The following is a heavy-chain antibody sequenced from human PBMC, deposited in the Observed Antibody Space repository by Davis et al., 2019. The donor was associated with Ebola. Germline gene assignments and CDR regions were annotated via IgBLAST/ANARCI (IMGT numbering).Heavy chain of an antibody. V-gene: IGHV3-23*01. D-gene: IGHD2-2*01. J-gene: IGHJ4*02. CDR1: GFTFSSYA. Sequence: GESLKISCAASGFTFSSYAMSWVRQAPGKGLEWVSAISGSGGSTYYADSVKGRFTISRDNAKNSLYLQMNSLRDEDTAVYYCAAQHYCSSTSCYGLPWRYWSQGTLVTVSS. CDR3: AAQHYCSSTSCYGLPWRY. CDR2: ISGSGGST.